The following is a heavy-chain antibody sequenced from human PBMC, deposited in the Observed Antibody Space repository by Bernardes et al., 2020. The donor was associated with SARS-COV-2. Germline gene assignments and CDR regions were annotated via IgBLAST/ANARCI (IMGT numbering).Heavy chain of an antibody. J-gene: IGHJ4*02. D-gene: IGHD3-3*01. V-gene: IGHV1-2*04. CDR1: GYTFTGYY. Sequence: ASVKVSCKASGYTFTGYYMHWVRQAPGQGLEWMGWINPNSGGTNYAQKFQGWVTMTRDTSISTAYMELSRLRSDDTAVYYCARDRGYDFWSGYSPLDYWGQGTLVTVSS. CDR2: INPNSGGT. CDR3: ARDRGYDFWSGYSPLDY.